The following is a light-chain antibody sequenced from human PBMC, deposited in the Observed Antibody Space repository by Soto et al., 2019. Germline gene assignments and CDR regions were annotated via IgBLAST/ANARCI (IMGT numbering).Light chain of an antibody. V-gene: IGLV2-14*01. CDR1: SSDVGGYNY. CDR2: DVN. J-gene: IGLJ1*01. Sequence: SALTQPASVSGSPGQSITISCTGTSSDVGGYNYVSWHQQHPGKAPKLMIFDVNNRPSGVSNRFSGSKSGNTASLTISGLQAEDEADYYCSSYTSSHTCVFGTGTKLTVL. CDR3: SSYTSSHTCV.